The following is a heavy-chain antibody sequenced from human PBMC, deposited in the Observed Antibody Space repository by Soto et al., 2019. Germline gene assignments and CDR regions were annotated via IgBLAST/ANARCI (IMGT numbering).Heavy chain of an antibody. CDR3: APADLIAVPGSPYYYYGMDV. J-gene: IGHJ6*02. CDR1: GFTFSSYA. V-gene: IGHV3-23*01. D-gene: IGHD6-19*01. CDR2: ISGSGGST. Sequence: EVQLLESGGGLVQPGGSLRLSCAASGFTFSSYAMSWVRQAPGKGLEWVSAISGSGGSTYYADSVKGRFTISRDNSKNTLYLQMNSRRAGDTPLYYCAPADLIAVPGSPYYYYGMDVWGQGTTVTFSS.